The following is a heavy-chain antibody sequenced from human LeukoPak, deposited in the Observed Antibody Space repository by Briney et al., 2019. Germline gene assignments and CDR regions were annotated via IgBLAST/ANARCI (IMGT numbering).Heavy chain of an antibody. CDR3: GRGRGKDDY. Sequence: SCKASGYSFTSYWISWVRQMPGKGLEWMGRIDPSDSYTNYSPSFQGHVTISADKSISTAYLQWSSLKASDTAMYFCGRGRGKDDYWGQGTLVTVSS. CDR2: IDPSDSYT. D-gene: IGHD3-16*01. CDR1: GYSFTSYW. J-gene: IGHJ4*02. V-gene: IGHV5-10-1*01.